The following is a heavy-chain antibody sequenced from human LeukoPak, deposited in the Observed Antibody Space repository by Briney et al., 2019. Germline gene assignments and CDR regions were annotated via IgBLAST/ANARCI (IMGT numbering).Heavy chain of an antibody. D-gene: IGHD2-2*01. Sequence: SSQTLSLTCAVYGGSFSGYYWSWIRQPPGKGLEWIGEINHSGSTNYNPSLKSRVTISVDTSKNQFSLKLSSVTAADTAVYYCARGGYRSSTSRPFDYWGQGTLVTVSS. CDR2: INHSGST. J-gene: IGHJ4*02. CDR3: ARGGYRSSTSRPFDY. CDR1: GGSFSGYY. V-gene: IGHV4-34*01.